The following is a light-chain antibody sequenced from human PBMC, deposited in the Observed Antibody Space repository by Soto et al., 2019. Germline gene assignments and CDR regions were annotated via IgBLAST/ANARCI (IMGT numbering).Light chain of an antibody. CDR2: GAS. J-gene: IGKJ1*01. CDR3: QQYGNPRWT. Sequence: EVVLAQSPGTLSLFPGERATLSCRASQSVSSSYLAWYQQKPGQAPRLLIFGASSRATGIPDRFSGSGSGTDFILTISRLEPEDFAVYYCQQYGNPRWTFGQGTKV. CDR1: QSVSSSY. V-gene: IGKV3-20*01.